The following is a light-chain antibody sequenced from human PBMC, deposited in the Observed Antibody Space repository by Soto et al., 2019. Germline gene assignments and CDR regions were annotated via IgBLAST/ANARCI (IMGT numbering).Light chain of an antibody. CDR3: QHYNSYSEA. CDR2: DAS. Sequence: DIQMTQSPSSLSASVGDRVTITCQASQNINNYLNWYQQKPGRAPKLLIYDASSLESGVPSRFSGSGSGTEFTLTISSLQPDDFATYYCQHYNSYSEAFGQGTKVDNK. CDR1: QNINNY. J-gene: IGKJ1*01. V-gene: IGKV1-5*01.